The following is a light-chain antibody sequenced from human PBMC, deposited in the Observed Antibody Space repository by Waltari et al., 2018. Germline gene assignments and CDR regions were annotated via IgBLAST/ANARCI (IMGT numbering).Light chain of an antibody. V-gene: IGKV1-12*01. Sequence: DIQMTQSPSSVSASVGDSVTLTCRASQDINGYQTWYQQKPGKAPKPLIYAASSLQTGVPSRFSSGRSGTEFSPPITSLQPEDFATYFCQQGNTFPPTFGQGTKVDIK. J-gene: IGKJ1*01. CDR1: QDINGY. CDR2: AAS. CDR3: QQGNTFPPT.